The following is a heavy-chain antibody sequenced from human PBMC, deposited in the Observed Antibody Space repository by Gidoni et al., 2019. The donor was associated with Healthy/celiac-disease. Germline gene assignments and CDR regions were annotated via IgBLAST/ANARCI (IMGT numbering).Heavy chain of an antibody. J-gene: IGHJ4*02. V-gene: IGHV3-7*01. CDR2: IKQDGSEK. Sequence: EVQLVESGGGLVQPGGSLRLSCAASGFTFSSYWMSWVRQAPGKGLEWVANIKQDGSEKYYVDSVKGRFTISRDNAKNSLYLQMNSLRAEDTAVYYCARTRRYSSSWPHSLDYWGQGTLVTVSS. CDR3: ARTRRYSSSWPHSLDY. D-gene: IGHD6-13*01. CDR1: GFTFSSYW.